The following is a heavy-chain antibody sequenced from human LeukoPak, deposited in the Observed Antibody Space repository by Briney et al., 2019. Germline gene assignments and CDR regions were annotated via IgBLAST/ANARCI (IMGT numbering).Heavy chain of an antibody. CDR3: ARTLYCSSSICSYGMDV. D-gene: IGHD2-15*01. J-gene: IGHJ6*02. CDR2: IYYSGSP. Sequence: SETRSLTRTVSAGSSSNSGDYWGWIRQPPGKGLEWIGSIYYSGSPYYNPSLKSRVTISVDTSKNQFSLNLSSVTAADTAAYYCARTLYCSSSICSYGMDVWGQGTTVTVSS. V-gene: IGHV4-39*07. CDR1: AGSSSNSGDY.